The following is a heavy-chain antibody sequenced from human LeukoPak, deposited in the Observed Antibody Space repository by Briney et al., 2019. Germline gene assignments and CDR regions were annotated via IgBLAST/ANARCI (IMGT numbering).Heavy chain of an antibody. V-gene: IGHV4-59*11. Sequence: SETLSLTCTVSGGSMSRHWNWIRQSPGKGMEWVGYISHTASTNYNPSLKIRDTLSIDTSKSQLSFQLTSVTAADTAGYYCARHVGGSGWFPYYHHGMDVWGQETTVTVSS. CDR1: GGSMSRH. D-gene: IGHD6-19*01. J-gene: IGHJ6*02. CDR3: ARHVGGSGWFPYYHHGMDV. CDR2: ISHTAST.